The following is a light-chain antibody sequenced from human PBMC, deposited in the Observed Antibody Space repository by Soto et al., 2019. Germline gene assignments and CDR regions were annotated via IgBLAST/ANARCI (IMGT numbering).Light chain of an antibody. CDR2: GAS. CDR1: QSISSSY. CDR3: QQYGSSPRT. J-gene: IGKJ1*01. V-gene: IGKV3-20*01. Sequence: EIVLTQSPGTLSLSPGERATLSCRASQSISSSYIAWYQQRPGQAPSLLIYGASSRATGIPDRFSGSGSGTDFTLTISRLEPEDFAVYYYQQYGSSPRTFGQGTKVDIK.